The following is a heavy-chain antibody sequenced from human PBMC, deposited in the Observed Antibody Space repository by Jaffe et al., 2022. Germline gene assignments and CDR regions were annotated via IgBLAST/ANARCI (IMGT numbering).Heavy chain of an antibody. J-gene: IGHJ6*03. CDR2: ISWDGGST. V-gene: IGHV3-43*01. CDR3: AKDKSVSTGRYYYMDV. Sequence: EVQLVESGGVVVQPGGSLRLSCAASGFTFDDYTMHWVRQAPGKGLEWVSLISWDGGSTYYADSVKGRFTISRDNSKNSLYLQMNSLRTEDTALYYCAKDKSVSTGRYYYMDVWGKGTTVTVSS. D-gene: IGHD3-9*01. CDR1: GFTFDDYT.